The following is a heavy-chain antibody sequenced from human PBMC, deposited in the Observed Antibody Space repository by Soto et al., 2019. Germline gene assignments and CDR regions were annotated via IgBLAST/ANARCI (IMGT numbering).Heavy chain of an antibody. Sequence: QVQLQESGPGLVKPSGTLSLTCAVSGGSISSSNWWSWVRQPPGKGLEWIGEIYHSGSTNYNPSLKGRVTISVDKSKNQFPLKLSSVTAADTAVYYCGRGGGELTSYYYYGMDVWGQGTTVTVSS. D-gene: IGHD1-26*01. CDR3: GRGGGELTSYYYYGMDV. CDR1: GGSISSSNW. V-gene: IGHV4-4*02. J-gene: IGHJ6*02. CDR2: IYHSGST.